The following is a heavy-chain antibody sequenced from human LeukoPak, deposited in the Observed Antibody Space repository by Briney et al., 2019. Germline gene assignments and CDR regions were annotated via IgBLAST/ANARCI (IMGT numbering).Heavy chain of an antibody. CDR2: IYYSGNT. Sequence: PSETLSLTCTASGGSISSYYWSWIRQPPGKGLEWIGYIYYSGNTNYNPSLKSRVTISVDTSKNQFSLKLSSVTAADTAVYYCASDARSGAFDIWGQGTMVTVSS. D-gene: IGHD3-3*01. J-gene: IGHJ3*02. CDR3: ASDARSGAFDI. CDR1: GGSISSYY. V-gene: IGHV4-59*12.